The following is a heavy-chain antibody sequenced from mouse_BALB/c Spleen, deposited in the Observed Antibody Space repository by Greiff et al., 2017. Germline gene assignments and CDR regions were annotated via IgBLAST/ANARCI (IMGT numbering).Heavy chain of an antibody. J-gene: IGHJ4*01. CDR2: IWSGGST. Sequence: VHLVESGPGLVQPSQSLSITCTVSGFSLTSYGVHWVRQSPGKGLEWLGVIWSGGSTDYNAAFISRLSISKDNSKSQVFFKMNSLQANDTAIYYCARPLLPGYAMDYWGQGTSVTVSS. D-gene: IGHD2-10*01. V-gene: IGHV2-2*02. CDR3: ARPLLPGYAMDY. CDR1: GFSLTSYG.